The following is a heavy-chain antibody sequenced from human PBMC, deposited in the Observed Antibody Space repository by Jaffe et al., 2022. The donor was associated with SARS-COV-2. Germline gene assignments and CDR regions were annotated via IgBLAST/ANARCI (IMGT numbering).Heavy chain of an antibody. CDR1: GYSFTSYW. V-gene: IGHV5-51*01. CDR3: ARHIRAQLWSDGFDY. Sequence: EVQLVQSGAEVKKPGESLKISCKGSGYSFTSYWIGWVRQMPGKGLEWMGIIYPGDSDTRYSPSFQGQVTISADKSISTAYLQWSSLKASDTAMYYCARHIRAQLWSDGFDYWGQGTLVTVSS. D-gene: IGHD5-18*01. CDR2: IYPGDSDT. J-gene: IGHJ4*02.